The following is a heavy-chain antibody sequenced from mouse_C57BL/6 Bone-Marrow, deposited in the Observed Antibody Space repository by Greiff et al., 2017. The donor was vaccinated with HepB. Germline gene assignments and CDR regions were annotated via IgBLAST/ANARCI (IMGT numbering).Heavy chain of an antibody. Sequence: QVQLQQPGAELVRPGSSVKLSCKASGYTFTSYWMDWVKQRPGQGLEWIGNIYPSDSETHYNQKFKDKATLTVDKSSSTAYMQLSSLTSEDSAVYYCARGRGYAGGYWGQGTTLTVSS. CDR1: GYTFTSYW. CDR3: ARGRGYAGGY. D-gene: IGHD2-2*01. CDR2: IYPSDSET. J-gene: IGHJ2*01. V-gene: IGHV1-61*01.